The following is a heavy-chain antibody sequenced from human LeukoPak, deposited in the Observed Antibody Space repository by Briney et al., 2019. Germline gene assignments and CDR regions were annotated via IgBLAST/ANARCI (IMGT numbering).Heavy chain of an antibody. Sequence: PGGSLRLACAASGFTFSSYAVGWVRQAPGKGLECVSAISGRGGSTYYAHSVKGRFTTSKDTSKNPLYLQMNSLRAEDTAVYYCAKVREVLWFGEPIDYWGQGTLVTVSS. D-gene: IGHD3-10*01. J-gene: IGHJ4*02. CDR2: ISGRGGST. CDR3: AKVREVLWFGEPIDY. CDR1: GFTFSSYA. V-gene: IGHV3-23*01.